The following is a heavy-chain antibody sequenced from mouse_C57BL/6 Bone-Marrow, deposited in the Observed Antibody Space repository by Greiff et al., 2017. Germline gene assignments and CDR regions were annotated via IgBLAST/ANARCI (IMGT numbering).Heavy chain of an antibody. Sequence: VKVVESGAELVRPGTSVKMSCKASGYTFTNYWIGWAKQRPGHGLEWIGDIYPGGGYTNYNEKFKGKATLTADKSSSTAYMQFSSLTSEDSAIYYCARTGHYWYFDVWGTGTTVTVSS. CDR2: IYPGGGYT. CDR1: GYTFTNYW. J-gene: IGHJ1*03. CDR3: ARTGHYWYFDV. D-gene: IGHD4-1*01. V-gene: IGHV1-63*01.